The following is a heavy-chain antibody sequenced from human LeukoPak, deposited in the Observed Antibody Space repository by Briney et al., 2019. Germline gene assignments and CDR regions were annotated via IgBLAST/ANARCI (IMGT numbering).Heavy chain of an antibody. V-gene: IGHV3-15*01. CDR3: TTRIAAPPEPDY. CDR2: IKSKTDGGTT. Sequence: GGSLRLSCAASGFTFSNAWMSWVRQAPGKGLEWVGRIKSKTDGGTTDYAEPVKGRFTISRDDSKNTLYLQMNSLKTEDTAVYYCTTRIAAPPEPDYWGQGTLVTVSS. D-gene: IGHD6-25*01. CDR1: GFTFSNAW. J-gene: IGHJ4*02.